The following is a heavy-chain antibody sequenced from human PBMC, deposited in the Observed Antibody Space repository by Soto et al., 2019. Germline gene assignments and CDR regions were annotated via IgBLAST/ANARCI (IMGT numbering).Heavy chain of an antibody. V-gene: IGHV4-34*01. CDR3: ARGRSDFWWGYYYYYYGMDV. CDR1: GGSFSGYY. D-gene: IGHD3-3*01. Sequence: SETLSLTCAVYGGSFSGYYWSWIRQPPGKGLEWIGEINHSGSTNYNPSLKSRVTISVDTSKNQFSLKLSSVTAADTAVYYCARGRSDFWWGYYYYYYGMDVWGQGTTVTVSS. J-gene: IGHJ6*02. CDR2: INHSGST.